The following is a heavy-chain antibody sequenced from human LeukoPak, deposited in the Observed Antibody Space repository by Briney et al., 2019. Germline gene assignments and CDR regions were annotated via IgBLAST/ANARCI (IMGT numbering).Heavy chain of an antibody. J-gene: IGHJ4*02. CDR2: INSDGSST. D-gene: IGHD3-22*01. Sequence: PGGSLILSCAASGFTFSSYWMHWVRQAPGKGLVWVSRINSDGSSTKYADSVKGRFTISRDNAKNTLYLQMNSLRAEDTAVYYCARPYDSNSYYYYWGQGTLVTVSS. CDR1: GFTFSSYW. CDR3: ARPYDSNSYYYY. V-gene: IGHV3-74*03.